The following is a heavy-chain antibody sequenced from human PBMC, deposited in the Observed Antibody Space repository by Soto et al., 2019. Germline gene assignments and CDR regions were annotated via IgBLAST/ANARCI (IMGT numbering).Heavy chain of an antibody. Sequence: PGGSLRLSCAASGFTFSSYAMSWVRQAPGKGLEWVSAISGSGGSTYYADSVKGRFTISRDNSKNTLYLQMNSLRAEDTAVYYCAKEVMHTMVRESGVYYYGMDVWGQGTTVTVSS. D-gene: IGHD3-10*01. CDR1: GFTFSSYA. J-gene: IGHJ6*02. V-gene: IGHV3-23*01. CDR3: AKEVMHTMVRESGVYYYGMDV. CDR2: ISGSGGST.